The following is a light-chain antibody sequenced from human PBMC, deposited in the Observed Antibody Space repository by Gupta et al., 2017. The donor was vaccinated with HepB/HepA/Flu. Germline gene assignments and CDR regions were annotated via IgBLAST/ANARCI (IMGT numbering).Light chain of an antibody. CDR2: DAS. CDR1: QGVSDY. Sequence: EIVLTQSPATLSLSPGERATLSCRASQGVSDYLAWYQQKPGQAPRLLIYDASKRATGIPARFSGSGSGTEFTLTISSLEPEDFAVYYCQQRNSCPLTFGGGTKVEIK. CDR3: QQRNSCPLT. J-gene: IGKJ4*01. V-gene: IGKV3-11*01.